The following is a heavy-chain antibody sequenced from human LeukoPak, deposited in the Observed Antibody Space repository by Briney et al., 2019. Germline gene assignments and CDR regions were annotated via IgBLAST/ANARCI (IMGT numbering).Heavy chain of an antibody. V-gene: IGHV4-39*01. D-gene: IGHD5-18*01. J-gene: IGHJ3*02. CDR3: ASTGYSYAVNEIHAFDI. CDR1: GXSISSSSYY. Sequence: SETLSLTCTVSGXSISSSSYYWGWIRQPPGKGLEWIASIYYSGSTYYNPSLKSRVTISVDTSKNQFSLKLSSVTAADAAVYYCASTGYSYAVNEIHAFDIWGQGTMVTVSS. CDR2: IYYSGST.